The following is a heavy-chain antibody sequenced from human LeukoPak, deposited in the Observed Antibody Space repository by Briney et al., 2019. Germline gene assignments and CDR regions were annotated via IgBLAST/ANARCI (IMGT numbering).Heavy chain of an antibody. CDR2: IYTSGST. V-gene: IGHV4-4*07. D-gene: IGHD5-12*01. CDR1: GGSISSYY. Sequence: PSETLSLTCTVSGGSISSYYWSWIRQPAGKGLGWIGRIYTSGSTNYNPSLKSRVTMSVDTSKNQFSLKLSSVTAADTAVYYCARVYSGYDYGVGWFDPWGQGTLVTVSS. CDR3: ARVYSGYDYGVGWFDP. J-gene: IGHJ5*02.